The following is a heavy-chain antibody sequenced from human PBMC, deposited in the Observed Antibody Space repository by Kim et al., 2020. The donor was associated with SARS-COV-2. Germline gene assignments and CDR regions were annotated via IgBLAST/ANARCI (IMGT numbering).Heavy chain of an antibody. CDR2: ISGSSGSR. CDR3: ARAYYGWDV. Sequence: GGSLRLSCAASGFTFSSYSMNWVRQAPGKGLEWISYISGSSGSRHYADSVKGRFTISRDNAKNSLLLQMNSLRDDDTAVYYCARAYYGWDVWDLGTTVTVSS. V-gene: IGHV3-48*02. J-gene: IGHJ6*02. CDR1: GFTFSSYS.